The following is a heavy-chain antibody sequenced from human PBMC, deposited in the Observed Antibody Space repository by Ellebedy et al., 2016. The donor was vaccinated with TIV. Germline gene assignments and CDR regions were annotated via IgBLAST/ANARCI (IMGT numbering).Heavy chain of an antibody. J-gene: IGHJ6*02. CDR3: ARRPNHLWFGDGATQNYYGMDV. CDR1: GGTFSSYA. Sequence: SVKVSXXASGGTFSSYAISWVRQAPGQGLEWMGGIIPIFGTANYAQKLQGRVTMTTDTSTSTAYMELRSLRSDDTAVYYCARRPNHLWFGDGATQNYYGMDVWGQGTTVTVSS. V-gene: IGHV1-69*05. D-gene: IGHD3-10*01. CDR2: IIPIFGTA.